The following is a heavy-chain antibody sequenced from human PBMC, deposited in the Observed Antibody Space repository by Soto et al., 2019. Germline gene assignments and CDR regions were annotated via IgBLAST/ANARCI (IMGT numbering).Heavy chain of an antibody. V-gene: IGHV3-23*01. CDR2: ISGSGGST. D-gene: IGHD2-2*01. J-gene: IGHJ5*02. Sequence: GGYLRLSCSASGLTFSSYAMSWVRQAPGKGLEWVSAISGSGGSTYYADSVKGRFTISRDNSKNTLYLQMNSLRDEDTAVYYCAKSLDSLGYCSRTSCRLPNWFDPWGQGTLGTASS. CDR3: AKSLDSLGYCSRTSCRLPNWFDP. CDR1: GLTFSSYA.